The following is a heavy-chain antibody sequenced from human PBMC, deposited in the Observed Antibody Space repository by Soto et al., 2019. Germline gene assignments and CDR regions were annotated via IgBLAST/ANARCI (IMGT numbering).Heavy chain of an antibody. V-gene: IGHV3-23*01. Sequence: EVQLLESGGGLVQPGESLRLSCAASGFTFSSYAMSWVRQAPGKGLEWVSVISGSDDSTYYADSVKGRFTISRDNSKNTLYLQMTSLRAEATAVYYCATRSTSSTFDYWGQGTLVTVSS. J-gene: IGHJ4*02. CDR1: GFTFSSYA. D-gene: IGHD6-6*01. CDR2: ISGSDDST. CDR3: ATRSTSSTFDY.